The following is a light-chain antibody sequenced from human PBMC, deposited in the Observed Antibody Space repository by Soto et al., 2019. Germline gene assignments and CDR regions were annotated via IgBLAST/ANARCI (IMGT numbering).Light chain of an antibody. CDR3: QQYGSSPPIT. V-gene: IGKV3-20*01. CDR1: QSVSSSY. CDR2: GAS. Sequence: ENLLTPSPGTLSLSPGEGATLSCRASQSVSSSYLAWYQQKPGQAPRLLMYGASSRATGIPDRFSGSGSGTDFTLTISRLEPEDFAVYFCQQYGSSPPITFGGGTKVDIK. J-gene: IGKJ4*01.